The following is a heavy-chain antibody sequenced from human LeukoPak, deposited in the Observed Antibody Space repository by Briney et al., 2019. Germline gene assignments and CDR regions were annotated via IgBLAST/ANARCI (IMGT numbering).Heavy chain of an antibody. CDR1: GFTFSDYY. J-gene: IGHJ4*02. Sequence: GGSLRLSCAASGFTFSDYYMSWIRQSPGNGLEWVSYISTSGSTIYYADSVKGRFTVSRDNAKNSLFLQMNSLRAEDTAVYYCARVVSENSGYQGYWGQGTLVTVYS. CDR2: ISTSGSTI. D-gene: IGHD3-22*01. V-gene: IGHV3-11*04. CDR3: ARVVSENSGYQGY.